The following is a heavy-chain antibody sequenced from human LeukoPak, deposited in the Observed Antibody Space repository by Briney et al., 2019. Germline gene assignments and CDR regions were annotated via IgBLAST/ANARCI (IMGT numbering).Heavy chain of an antibody. J-gene: IGHJ4*02. D-gene: IGHD6-13*01. V-gene: IGHV3-30*18. Sequence: PGGSLRLSCAASRFSFRSYDMHWVRQAPGKGLEWVAVISYDRRNTYYTDSVKGRFTISRDNSKNTLYLQMNSLRPEDTAVYYCAKDGQLGGSSWFTLYFDYWGQGTLVTVSS. CDR1: RFSFRSYD. CDR3: AKDGQLGGSSWFTLYFDY. CDR2: ISYDRRNT.